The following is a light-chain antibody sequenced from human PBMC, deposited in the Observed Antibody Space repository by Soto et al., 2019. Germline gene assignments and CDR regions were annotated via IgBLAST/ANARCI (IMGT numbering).Light chain of an antibody. CDR1: QGISTY. V-gene: IGKV1-9*01. CDR3: QELNSYPRT. J-gene: IGKJ1*01. CDR2: GAS. Sequence: IQMTHSPSSLSASVGDGVTIPRRASQGISTYLAWYQQKPGXAPKILXYGASTVQSGVPSRFSGGGPGTEFTLTISSLQPEEFATYYCQELNSYPRTFGQGTKVDIK.